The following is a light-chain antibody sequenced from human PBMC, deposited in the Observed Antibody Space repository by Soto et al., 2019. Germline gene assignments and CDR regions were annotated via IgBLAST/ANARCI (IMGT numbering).Light chain of an antibody. V-gene: IGLV1-47*01. J-gene: IGLJ1*01. CDR1: ASTIGRNY. CDR2: RNS. CDR3: AAWDDNLSGFYD. Sequence: QSVLTQSPSASGTPGQRVTISCSGSASTIGRNYVYWYQQLPGTAPKLLIYRNSQRPSGVPDRFSGSKSGTSASLAISGLRSEDEADYYCAAWDDNLSGFYDFGDGTKVPVL.